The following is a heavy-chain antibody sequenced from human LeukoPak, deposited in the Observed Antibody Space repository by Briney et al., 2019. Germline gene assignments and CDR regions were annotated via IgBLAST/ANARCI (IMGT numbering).Heavy chain of an antibody. V-gene: IGHV1-69*05. CDR2: IIPIFGTA. CDR1: GGTFSSYA. Sequence: SVKVPCKASGGTFSSYAISWVRQAPGQGLEWMGGIIPIFGTANYAQKFQGRVTITTDESTSTAYMELSSLRSEDTAVYYCATGPTYYDILTGYYPTYFDYWGQGTLVTGSS. J-gene: IGHJ4*02. D-gene: IGHD3-9*01. CDR3: ATGPTYYDILTGYYPTYFDY.